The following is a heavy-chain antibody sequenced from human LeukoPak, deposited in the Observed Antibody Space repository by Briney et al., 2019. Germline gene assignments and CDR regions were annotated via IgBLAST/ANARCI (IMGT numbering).Heavy chain of an antibody. CDR3: ARLPKDIVVVVAATH. D-gene: IGHD2-15*01. CDR2: IYPGDSDT. CDR1: GSSFTSYW. Sequence: EESLKISCKGSGSSFTSYWIGWVRQMPGKGLEWMGIIYPGDSDTRYSPSFQGQVTISADRSISTAYLQWSSLKASDTAMYYCARLPKDIVVVVAATHWGQGTLVTVSS. V-gene: IGHV5-51*01. J-gene: IGHJ4*02.